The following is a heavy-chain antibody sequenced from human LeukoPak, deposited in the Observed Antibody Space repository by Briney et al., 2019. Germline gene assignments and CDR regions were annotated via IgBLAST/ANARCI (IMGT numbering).Heavy chain of an antibody. CDR3: ARSRSYSGYDWTSYYYYMDV. J-gene: IGHJ6*03. D-gene: IGHD5-12*01. CDR1: GFTFSSYS. Sequence: GRSLRLSCAASGFTFSSYSMNWVRQAPGKGLEWVSSISSSSSYIYYADSVKGRFTISRDNAKNSLYLQMNSLKAEDTAVDYCARSRSYSGYDWTSYYYYMDVWGKGTTVTVSS. V-gene: IGHV3-21*01. CDR2: ISSSSSYI.